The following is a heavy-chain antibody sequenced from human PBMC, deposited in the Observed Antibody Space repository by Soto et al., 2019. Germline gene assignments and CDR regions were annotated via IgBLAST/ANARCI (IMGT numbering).Heavy chain of an antibody. J-gene: IGHJ6*02. V-gene: IGHV3-48*01. CDR2: ISSSSSTI. CDR3: ASAAAGTTVYYYYYGMDV. D-gene: IGHD6-13*01. CDR1: GFTFSSYS. Sequence: PGGSLRLSCAASGFTFSSYSMNWVRQAPGKGLEWVSYISSSSSTIYYADSVKGRFTISRDNAKNSLYLQMNSLRAEDTAVYYCASAAAGTTVYYYYYGMDVWGQGPTVTVSS.